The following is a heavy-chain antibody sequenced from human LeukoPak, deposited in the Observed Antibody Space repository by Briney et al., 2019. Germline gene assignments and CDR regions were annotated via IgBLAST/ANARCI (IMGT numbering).Heavy chain of an antibody. D-gene: IGHD6-13*01. CDR3: ARLAAADKDY. J-gene: IGHJ4*02. CDR1: GGSISSHY. V-gene: IGHV4-34*01. CDR2: INHSGST. Sequence: PSETLSLTCTVSGGSISSHYWSWIRQPPGKGLEWIGEINHSGSTNYNPSLKSRVTISVDTSKNQFSLKLSSVTAADTAVYYCARLAAADKDYWGQGTLVTVSS.